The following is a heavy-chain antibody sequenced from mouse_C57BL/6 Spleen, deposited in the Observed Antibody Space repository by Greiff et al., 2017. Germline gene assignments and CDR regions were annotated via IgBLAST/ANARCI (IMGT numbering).Heavy chain of an antibody. Sequence: QVQLQQSDAELVKPGASVKISCTASGYTFTDHTIHWMKQRPEQGLEWIGYIYPRDGSTKYNEKFKGKATLTADKSSSTAYMQLNSLTSEDSAVYFCARDLYYGSSYDYWGQGTTLTVSS. CDR2: IYPRDGST. CDR3: ARDLYYGSSYDY. V-gene: IGHV1-78*01. J-gene: IGHJ2*01. D-gene: IGHD1-1*01. CDR1: GYTFTDHT.